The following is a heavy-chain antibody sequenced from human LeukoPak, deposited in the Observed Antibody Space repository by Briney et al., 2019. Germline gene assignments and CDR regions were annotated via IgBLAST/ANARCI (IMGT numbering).Heavy chain of an antibody. D-gene: IGHD2-8*01. CDR1: GFTFSSYA. Sequence: PGGSLRLSCAASGFTFSSYAMSWVRQAPGKGLEWVSAISGSGGSTYYADSVKGRFTISRDNSKNTLYLQMNSLRAEDTAVYYCAKDSRRGVDYYYYMDVWGKGTTVTVSS. CDR3: AKDSRRGVDYYYYMDV. V-gene: IGHV3-23*01. CDR2: ISGSGGST. J-gene: IGHJ6*03.